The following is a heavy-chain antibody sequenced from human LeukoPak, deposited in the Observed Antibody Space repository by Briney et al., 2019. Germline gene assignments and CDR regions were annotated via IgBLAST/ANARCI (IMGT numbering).Heavy chain of an antibody. CDR3: ARVTVTNYYYYYMDV. J-gene: IGHJ6*03. Sequence: SETLSLTCTVSGGSISSYYWSWIRQPPGKGLEWIGYIYYSGSANYNPSLKSRVTISVDTSKNQFSLKLSSVTAADTAVYYCARVTVTNYYYYYMDVWGKGTTVTISS. V-gene: IGHV4-59*01. CDR2: IYYSGSA. D-gene: IGHD4-17*01. CDR1: GGSISSYY.